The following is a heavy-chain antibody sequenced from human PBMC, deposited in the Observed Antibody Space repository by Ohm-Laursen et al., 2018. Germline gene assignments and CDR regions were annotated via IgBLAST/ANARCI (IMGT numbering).Heavy chain of an antibody. CDR3: AHHQGYSYRYSFDY. CDR2: ISGSGSST. Sequence: SLRLSCSASGFTFSSYAMSWVRQAPGKGLEWVSGISGSGSSTYYADSVKGRFTISRDNSKNTPYLQMNSLRAEDTAVYYCAHHQGYSYRYSFDYWGQGTLVPVSS. V-gene: IGHV3-23*01. J-gene: IGHJ4*02. D-gene: IGHD5-18*01. CDR1: GFTFSSYA.